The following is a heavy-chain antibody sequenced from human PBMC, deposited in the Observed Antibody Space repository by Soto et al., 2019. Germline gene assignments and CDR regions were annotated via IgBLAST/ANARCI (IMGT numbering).Heavy chain of an antibody. J-gene: IGHJ5*02. V-gene: IGHV1-18*01. D-gene: IGHD1-1*01. CDR1: GYSFYNSG. CDR3: SKNGTTWFAA. Sequence: QVQLVQSGPELKKPGASVKVSCKTSGYSFYNSGISWVRQAPGQGLEWMGWISVYSGYAHYAQKFQGRVIMTAYTFTSTSYMELRGLRSDDTAMYYCSKNGTTWFAAWGQGTLVTVSS. CDR2: ISVYSGYA.